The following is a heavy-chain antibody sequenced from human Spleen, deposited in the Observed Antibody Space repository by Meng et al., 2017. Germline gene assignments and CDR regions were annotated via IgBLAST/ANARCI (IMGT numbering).Heavy chain of an antibody. CDR1: GYSFTHHG. Sequence: QVQLVQSGGEVKKPGASVKVSCKASGYSFTHHGITWVRQAPGQGLEWMGRINPDSGVTNYAQKFQGRVTMTRDTSTTTAYLELRRLTSDDTAVYYCARGTPGRSYSDYWGQGTLVTVSS. CDR2: INPDSGVT. D-gene: IGHD3-10*01. J-gene: IGHJ4*02. V-gene: IGHV1-2*06. CDR3: ARGTPGRSYSDY.